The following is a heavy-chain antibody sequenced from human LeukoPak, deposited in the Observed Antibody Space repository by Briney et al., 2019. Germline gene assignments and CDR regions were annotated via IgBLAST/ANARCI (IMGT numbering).Heavy chain of an antibody. J-gene: IGHJ6*02. CDR3: ARDRWVVGELLSLYYYYGMDV. CDR2: IWYDGSNK. V-gene: IGHV3-33*01. D-gene: IGHD3-10*01. CDR1: GFTFSSYG. Sequence: GGSLRLSCAASGFTFSSYGMHWVRQAPGKGLEWVAVIWYDGSNKYYADSVKGRFTISRDNSKNTLYLQMNSLRAEDTAVYYCARDRWVVGELLSLYYYYGMDVWGQGTTVTVSS.